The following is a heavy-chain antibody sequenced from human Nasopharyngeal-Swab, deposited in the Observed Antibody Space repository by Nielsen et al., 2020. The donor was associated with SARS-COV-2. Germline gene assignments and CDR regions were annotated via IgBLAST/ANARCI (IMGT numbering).Heavy chain of an antibody. V-gene: IGHV4-39*07. CDR3: VGSSWYGDYYYCYGMDV. CDR2: IYYSGST. D-gene: IGHD6-13*01. CDR1: GGSISSSSYY. J-gene: IGHJ6*02. Sequence: SETLSLTRTVSGGSISSSSYYWGWIRQPPGKGLEWIGSIYYSGSTYYNPSLKSRVTISVDTSKNQFSLKLSSVTAADTAVYYCVGSSWYGDYYYCYGMDVWGQGTTVTVSS.